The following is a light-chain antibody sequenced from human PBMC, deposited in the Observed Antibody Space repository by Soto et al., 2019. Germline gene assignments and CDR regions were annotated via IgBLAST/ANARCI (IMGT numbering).Light chain of an antibody. V-gene: IGKV1-5*03. CDR2: KAS. Sequence: DIQMTQSPSTLSESVGDRVTITCRASQSISSWLAWYQQKPGKAPKLLIYKASSLESGVPSRFSGSGSGTEFTLTISSLQPDDFATYYCQQYNSYSRTFGQGTKVEIK. CDR1: QSISSW. CDR3: QQYNSYSRT. J-gene: IGKJ1*01.